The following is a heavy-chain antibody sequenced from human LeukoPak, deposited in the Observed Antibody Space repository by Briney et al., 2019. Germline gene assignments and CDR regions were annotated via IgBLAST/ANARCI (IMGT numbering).Heavy chain of an antibody. D-gene: IGHD6-13*01. J-gene: IGHJ6*03. V-gene: IGHV4-34*01. CDR1: GGSFSGFY. CDR3: ARGMHSSSWYYYYYYMDV. Sequence: PSETLSLTCAVYGGSFSGFYWSWLRQPPGKGLEWLGEINHSGSTNYNPSLKSRVTISVDTSKNQFSLKLSSVTAADTAVYYCARGMHSSSWYYYYYYMDVWGKGTTVTVSS. CDR2: INHSGST.